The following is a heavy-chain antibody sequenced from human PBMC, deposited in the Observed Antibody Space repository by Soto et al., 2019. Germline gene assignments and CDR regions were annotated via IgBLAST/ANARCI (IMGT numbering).Heavy chain of an antibody. J-gene: IGHJ4*02. Sequence: GCSLKLSCAASGYTFNSYWMHWVRQAPGKGMEWVSEIDSDGSRTDYADSVKGRFTISRDNAKNSLYLQMDSLRAEDTAVYHCASLSAPVDYWGRGTLVTVSS. D-gene: IGHD2-2*01. V-gene: IGHV3-74*01. CDR2: IDSDGSRT. CDR3: ASLSAPVDY. CDR1: GYTFNSYW.